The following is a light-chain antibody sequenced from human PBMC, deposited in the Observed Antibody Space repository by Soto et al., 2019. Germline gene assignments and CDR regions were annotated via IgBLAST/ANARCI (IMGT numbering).Light chain of an antibody. Sequence: DIVMTQSPLSLSVTPGEPASISCRSSQSLLHSNGYNYLDWYLQKPGQSPQLLIYLVSNRASGVPDRFSGSGSGTDFTLTISSLEPEDFALYYCQHRSNWPRFTFGQGTKLEI. CDR3: QHRSNWPRFT. CDR2: LVS. CDR1: QSLLHSNGYNY. J-gene: IGKJ2*01. V-gene: IGKV2-28*01.